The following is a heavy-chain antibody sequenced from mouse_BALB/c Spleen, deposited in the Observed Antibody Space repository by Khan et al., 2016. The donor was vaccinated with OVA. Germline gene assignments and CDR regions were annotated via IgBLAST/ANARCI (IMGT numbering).Heavy chain of an antibody. Sequence: EVKLVESGGGLVQPGGSLKLSCAASGFTFSSYGMSWVRQTPDKRLELVATINSNGGSTYYPDSVKGRFTISRDNAKNTLYLQMSSLKSEDTAMDYCARMARTINWGQGTTLTVSS. CDR2: INSNGGST. V-gene: IGHV5-6-3*01. J-gene: IGHJ2*01. CDR1: GFTFSSYG. CDR3: ARMARTIN.